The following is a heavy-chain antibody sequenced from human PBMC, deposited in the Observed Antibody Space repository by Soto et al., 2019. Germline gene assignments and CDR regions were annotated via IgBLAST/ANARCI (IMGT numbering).Heavy chain of an antibody. D-gene: IGHD6-6*01. J-gene: IGHJ6*02. Sequence: GGSLRLSCAASGFTFSSYAMSWVRQAPGKGLEWVSAISGSGGSTYYADSVKGRFTISRDNSKNTLYLQMNSLRAEDTAVYYCAKDGVSIAAREAYYSYGMDVWGQGTTVTVSS. CDR3: AKDGVSIAAREAYYSYGMDV. V-gene: IGHV3-23*01. CDR1: GFTFSSYA. CDR2: ISGSGGST.